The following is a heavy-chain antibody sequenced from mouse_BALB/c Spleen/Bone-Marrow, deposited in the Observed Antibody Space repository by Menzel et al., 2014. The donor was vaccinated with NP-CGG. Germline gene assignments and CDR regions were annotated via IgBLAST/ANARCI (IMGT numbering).Heavy chain of an antibody. D-gene: IGHD1-1*01. Sequence: VQLKESGGGLVKPGGSLKLSCAASGFTFSSYAMSWVRQTPEKRLEWVASISSGGSTYYPDSVKGRFTISRDNARNIQCLQRSSLRSEDAAMYYCGRWYYGSGFAYWGQGTLVTVSA. J-gene: IGHJ3*01. CDR2: ISSGGST. CDR3: GRWYYGSGFAY. CDR1: GFTFSSYA. V-gene: IGHV5-6-5*01.